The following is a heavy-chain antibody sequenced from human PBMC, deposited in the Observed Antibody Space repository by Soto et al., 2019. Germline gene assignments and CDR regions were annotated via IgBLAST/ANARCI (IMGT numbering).Heavy chain of an antibody. CDR2: IIPIFGTA. CDR1: GGTFSSYA. V-gene: IGHV1-69*01. CDR3: ALGCRDGYAYRGGFEY. Sequence: QVQLVQSGAEVKKPGSSVKVSCKASGGTFSSYAISWVRQAPGQGLEWMGGIIPIFGTANYAQKFQGRVTITAEESTSTAYMEQSSLRSEDTDVYYCALGCRDGYAYRGGFEYWGQGTLVTVSS. D-gene: IGHD5-12*01. J-gene: IGHJ4*02.